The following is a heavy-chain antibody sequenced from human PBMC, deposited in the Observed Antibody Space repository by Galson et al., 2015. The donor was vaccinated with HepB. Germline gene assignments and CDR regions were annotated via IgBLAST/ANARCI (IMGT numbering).Heavy chain of an antibody. CDR1: GYTFTGYY. CDR2: INPNSGGT. J-gene: IGHJ3*02. D-gene: IGHD6-19*01. Sequence: SVKVSCKASGYTFTGYYMHWVRQAPGQGLEWMGWINPNSGGTNYAQKFQGWVTMTRDTSISTAYMELSRLRSDDTAVYYCARVGIAVAGTRAFDIWGQGTMVTVSS. V-gene: IGHV1-2*04. CDR3: ARVGIAVAGTRAFDI.